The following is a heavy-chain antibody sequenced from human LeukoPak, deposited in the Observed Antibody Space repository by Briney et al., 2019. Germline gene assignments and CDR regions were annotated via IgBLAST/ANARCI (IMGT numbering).Heavy chain of an antibody. CDR1: GGSISGYY. V-gene: IGHV4-59*08. Sequence: PSETLSLTCTVSGGSISGYYWSWIRQPPGKGLEWIGYIYYSGSTNYNPSLKSRATISVDTFKNQFSLRLSSVTAADTALYYCARHRSGWSYYFDYWGQGTLVTVSS. D-gene: IGHD6-19*01. J-gene: IGHJ4*02. CDR2: IYYSGST. CDR3: ARHRSGWSYYFDY.